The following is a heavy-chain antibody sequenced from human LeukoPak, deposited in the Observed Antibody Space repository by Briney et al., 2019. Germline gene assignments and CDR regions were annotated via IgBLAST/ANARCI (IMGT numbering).Heavy chain of an antibody. J-gene: IGHJ5*02. CDR1: GFTFSSYW. V-gene: IGHV3-74*01. Sequence: PGGSLRLSCAASGFTFSSYWMHWVRQAPGKGLVWVSRINSDGSSTSYADSVKGRFTISRDNAKNTLYLQMNSLRAEDTAVYYCARDPSSAYYDFWSGYLTNWFDPWGQGTLVTVSS. CDR2: INSDGSST. D-gene: IGHD3-3*01. CDR3: ARDPSSAYYDFWSGYLTNWFDP.